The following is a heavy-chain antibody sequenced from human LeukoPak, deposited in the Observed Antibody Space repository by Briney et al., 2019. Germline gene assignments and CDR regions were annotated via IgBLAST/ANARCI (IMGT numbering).Heavy chain of an antibody. V-gene: IGHV4-59*08. Sequence: TASETLSLTCTVSGVSISSYYWSWIRQPPGKGLEWSGYIFYSGNTIYNPSLKSRVTISVDTSKHHFSLRLRSVTAADTAVYYCARLAAISGSDYPDDWGQGTLVTVS. CDR1: GVSISSYY. CDR3: ARLAAISGSDYPDD. CDR2: IFYSGNT. J-gene: IGHJ4*02. D-gene: IGHD1-26*01.